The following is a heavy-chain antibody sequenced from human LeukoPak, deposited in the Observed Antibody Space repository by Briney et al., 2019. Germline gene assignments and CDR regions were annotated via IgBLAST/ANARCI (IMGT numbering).Heavy chain of an antibody. Sequence: GGSLRLSCAASGFTFSSYWMSWVRQAPGKGLEWVANVKQDGSEKYYVDSVKGRFTISRDNAKNSLYLQMGSLRAEDMAVYYCARAYSSSWAVYYYYMDVWGKGTTVTVSS. CDR2: VKQDGSEK. CDR1: GFTFSSYW. J-gene: IGHJ6*03. V-gene: IGHV3-7*01. CDR3: ARAYSSSWAVYYYYMDV. D-gene: IGHD6-13*01.